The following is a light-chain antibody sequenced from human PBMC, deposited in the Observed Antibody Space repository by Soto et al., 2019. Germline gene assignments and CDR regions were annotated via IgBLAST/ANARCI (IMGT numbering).Light chain of an antibody. Sequence: EIVLTQSAGTLSLSPGERATLSCRASQTVSGSYLAWFQQKPGQAPRLLIYDASTRADGVPDRFSGSGSGTDFSLTINRLEPEDFAVYYCQHYGSSPWMFGQGTKVEIK. CDR3: QHYGSSPWM. J-gene: IGKJ1*01. CDR2: DAS. V-gene: IGKV3-20*01. CDR1: QTVSGSY.